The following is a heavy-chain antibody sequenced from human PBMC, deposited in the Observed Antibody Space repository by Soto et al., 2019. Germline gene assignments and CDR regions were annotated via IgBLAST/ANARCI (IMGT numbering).Heavy chain of an antibody. D-gene: IGHD5-18*01. CDR3: ARGHGYSYGPLGY. V-gene: IGHV4-34*01. CDR2: INHSGST. J-gene: IGHJ4*02. CDR1: GGSFSGYY. Sequence: SETLSLTCAVYGGSFSGYYWSWIRQPPGKGLEWIGEINHSGSTNYNPSLKSRVTISVDTSKNQFSLKLSSVTAADTAVYYCARGHGYSYGPLGYWGQGTLVTVSS.